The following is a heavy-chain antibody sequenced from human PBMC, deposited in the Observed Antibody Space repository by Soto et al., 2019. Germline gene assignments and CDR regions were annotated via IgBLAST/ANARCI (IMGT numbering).Heavy chain of an antibody. CDR3: ARGVAGSGFDL. V-gene: IGHV6-1*01. CDR1: GDSVSSNTAA. D-gene: IGHD6-19*01. CDR2: TYYRSNWRH. J-gene: IGHJ4*02. Sequence: SQTLSLTCAISGDSVSSNTAAWNWIRSSPSRGLEWLGRTYYRSNWRHDYAVSVKSRITVNPDTSKNNFSLQLNAVTPVDTAVYYCARGVAGSGFDLWGQGTLVTVSS.